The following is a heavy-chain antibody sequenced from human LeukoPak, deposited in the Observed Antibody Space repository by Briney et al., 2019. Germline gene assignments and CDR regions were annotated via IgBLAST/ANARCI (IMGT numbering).Heavy chain of an antibody. CDR1: GFTFSSYW. V-gene: IGHV3-7*01. CDR2: IKQDGSEK. D-gene: IGHD6-13*01. J-gene: IGHJ6*02. Sequence: PGGSLRLSCAASGFTFSSYWMSWVRQAPGKGLEWVANIKQDGSEKYYVDSVKGRFTISRDNAKNPLYLQTNSLRAEDTAVYYCARVFSSSSWYNYYYYYGMDVWGQGTTVTVSS. CDR3: ARVFSSSSWYNYYYYYGMDV.